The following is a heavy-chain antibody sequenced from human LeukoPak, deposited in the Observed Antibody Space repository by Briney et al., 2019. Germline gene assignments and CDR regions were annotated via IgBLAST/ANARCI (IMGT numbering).Heavy chain of an antibody. Sequence: QAGGSLRLSCAASGFTFSSYWMHWVRQAPGKGLVWVSRIKSDGSTNYADSVKGRFTNSRDNAKNTVSLQMNSLRAEDTGVYYCARAPSEIGGYYPEYFRHWGQGTLVTVSS. CDR2: IKSDGST. CDR1: GFTFSSYW. D-gene: IGHD3-22*01. V-gene: IGHV3-74*01. CDR3: ARAPSEIGGYYPEYFRH. J-gene: IGHJ1*01.